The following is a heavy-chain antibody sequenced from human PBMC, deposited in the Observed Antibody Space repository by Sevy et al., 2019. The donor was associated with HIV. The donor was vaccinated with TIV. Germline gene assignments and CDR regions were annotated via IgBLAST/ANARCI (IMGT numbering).Heavy chain of an antibody. CDR2: INANGDGR. CDR3: VNKNSGGWYDL. J-gene: IGHJ5*02. D-gene: IGHD2-15*01. CDR1: GFTLSNDV. Sequence: GGSLRLSCSDSGFTLSNDVVHWVRQAPGKGLEYVSEINANGDGRYYADSVRGRFTISRDNSKNTLYLEMGSLRVEDTAVYYCVNKNSGGWYDLWGQGALVTVSS. V-gene: IGHV3-64D*06.